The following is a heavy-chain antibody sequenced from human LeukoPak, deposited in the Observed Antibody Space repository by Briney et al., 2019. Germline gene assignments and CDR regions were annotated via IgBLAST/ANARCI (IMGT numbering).Heavy chain of an antibody. CDR1: GFTFSSYA. CDR3: ARAAYSSSWYGSDYGMDV. J-gene: IGHJ6*02. CDR2: ISSDGSNE. V-gene: IGHV3-30-3*01. D-gene: IGHD6-13*01. Sequence: PGGSLRLSCAVSGFTFSSYAMHWVRQAPGKGLEWVTLISSDGSNEYYADSVKGRFTISRDNAKNSLYLQMNSLRAEDTAVYYCARAAYSSSWYGSDYGMDVRGQGTTVTVSS.